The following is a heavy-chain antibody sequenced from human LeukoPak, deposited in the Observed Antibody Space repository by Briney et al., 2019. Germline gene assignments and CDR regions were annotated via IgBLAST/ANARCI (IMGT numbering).Heavy chain of an antibody. V-gene: IGHV5-51*01. D-gene: IGHD2-2*01. J-gene: IGHJ4*02. CDR1: GYTFTSYW. CDR2: IYPGDSDT. Sequence: GESLKISCEGSGYTFTSYWIGWVRQVPGKGLEWMGIIYPGDSDTRYSPSFQGQVTISADKSISTAYLQWSSLKASDTAMYYCAIGYCSSTSCYSPDYWGQGTLVTVSS. CDR3: AIGYCSSTSCYSPDY.